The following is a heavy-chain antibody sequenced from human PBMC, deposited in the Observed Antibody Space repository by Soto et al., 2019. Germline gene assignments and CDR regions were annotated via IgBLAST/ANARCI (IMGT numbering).Heavy chain of an antibody. CDR3: ARDSTLTGRSDY. V-gene: IGHV3-30*09. Sequence: PGGSLRLSCAASGFTFSSYWMTWVRQAPGKGLEWVAVISYDGSDKYYAESVKGRFAISRDNSKNTLYLQMNSLRAEDTAVYYCARDSTLTGRSDYWGQGTLVTVSS. CDR1: GFTFSSYW. D-gene: IGHD3-9*01. J-gene: IGHJ4*02. CDR2: ISYDGSDK.